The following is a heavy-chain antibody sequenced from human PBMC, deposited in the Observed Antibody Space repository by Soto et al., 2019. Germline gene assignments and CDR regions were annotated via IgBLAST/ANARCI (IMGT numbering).Heavy chain of an antibody. CDR3: ARERRITGTIDY. J-gene: IGHJ4*02. Sequence: GGSLRLSCAASGFTFSSYGMHWVRQAPGKGLEWVAVIWYDGSNKYYADSVKGRFTISRDNSKNTLYLQMNSLRAEDTAVYYCARERRITGTIDYWGQGTLVTVYS. V-gene: IGHV3-33*01. D-gene: IGHD1-7*01. CDR1: GFTFSSYG. CDR2: IWYDGSNK.